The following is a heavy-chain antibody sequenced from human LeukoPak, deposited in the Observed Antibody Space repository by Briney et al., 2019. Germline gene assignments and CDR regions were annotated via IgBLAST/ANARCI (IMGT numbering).Heavy chain of an antibody. D-gene: IGHD3-10*01. CDR3: ARIPTRETLIDY. Sequence: RGSLRLSCAVSGFTFSSYAMHWVRQAPGKGLEWVAVISHDGSTKYYADSVKGRFTISRDNSKNTLYLQVNSLRAEDTAVYYCARIPTRETLIDYWGQGTLVTVSS. J-gene: IGHJ4*02. V-gene: IGHV3-30-3*01. CDR1: GFTFSSYA. CDR2: ISHDGSTK.